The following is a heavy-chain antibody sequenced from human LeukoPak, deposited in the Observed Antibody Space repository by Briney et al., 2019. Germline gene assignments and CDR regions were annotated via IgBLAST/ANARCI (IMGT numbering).Heavy chain of an antibody. Sequence: PGGSLRLSCAASGFTFSSYGMHWVRQAPGKGLEWVAFIRYDGSNKYYADSVKGRFTISRDNSKNTLYLQMNSLRAEDTAVYYCANCAVGRLSYGSGSFKRYYYYMDVWGKGTTVTISS. V-gene: IGHV3-30*02. CDR1: GFTFSSYG. D-gene: IGHD3-10*01. J-gene: IGHJ6*03. CDR3: ANCAVGRLSYGSGSFKRYYYYMDV. CDR2: IRYDGSNK.